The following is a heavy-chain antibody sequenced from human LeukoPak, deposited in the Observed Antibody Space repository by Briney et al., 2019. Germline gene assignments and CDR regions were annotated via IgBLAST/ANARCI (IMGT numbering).Heavy chain of an antibody. V-gene: IGHV3-21*01. CDR3: ARDHSSGWYYSDY. CDR2: ISSSSSYI. D-gene: IGHD6-19*01. J-gene: IGHJ4*02. CDR1: GFTVNSNY. Sequence: GGSLRLSCAASGFTVNSNYMSWVRQAPGKGLEWVSSISSSSSYIYYADSVKGRFTISRDNAKNSLYLQMNSLRAEDTAVYYCARDHSSGWYYSDYWGQGTLVTVSS.